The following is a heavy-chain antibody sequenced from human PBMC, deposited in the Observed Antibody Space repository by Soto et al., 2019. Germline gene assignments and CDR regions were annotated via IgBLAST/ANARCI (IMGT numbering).Heavy chain of an antibody. D-gene: IGHD6-19*01. CDR2: IYHSGST. V-gene: IGHV4-4*02. J-gene: IGHJ6*02. CDR1: GGSISSSNW. Sequence: QVQLQESGLGLVKPSGTLSLTCAVSGGSISSSNWWSWVRQPPGKGLEWIGEIYHSGSTNYNPSLKSRVTISVDKSKNQFSLKLSSVTAADTAVYYCARDMAVAGTYYYYYGMDVWGQGTTVTVSS. CDR3: ARDMAVAGTYYYYYGMDV.